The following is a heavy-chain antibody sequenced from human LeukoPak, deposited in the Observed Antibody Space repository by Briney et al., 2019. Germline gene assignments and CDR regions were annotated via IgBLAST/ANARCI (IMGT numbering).Heavy chain of an antibody. CDR1: GXSISSYY. J-gene: IGHJ6*02. CDR3: ARGADQDYYYGMDV. Sequence: SETLSLTCTVSGXSISSYYWSWIRQPPGKGLEWIGYIYYSGSTNYNPSLKSRVTISVDTSKHQFSLKLSSVTAADTAVYYCARGADQDYYYGMDVWGQGTTVTVSS. CDR2: IYYSGST. D-gene: IGHD2-2*01. V-gene: IGHV4-59*01.